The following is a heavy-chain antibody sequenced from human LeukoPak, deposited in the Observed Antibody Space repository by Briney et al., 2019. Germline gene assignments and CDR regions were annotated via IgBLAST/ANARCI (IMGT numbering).Heavy chain of an antibody. CDR1: GGSFSGYY. J-gene: IGHJ5*02. CDR2: INHSGST. V-gene: IGHV4-34*01. Sequence: SETLSLTCAVYGGSFSGYYWSWIRQPPGKGLEWIGEINHSGSTNSNPSLKSRVTISVDTSKTQFSLQLSSVTAADTAVYYCARRGRITMIVVVIPGPWFDPWGQGTLVTVSS. D-gene: IGHD3-22*01. CDR3: ARRGRITMIVVVIPGPWFDP.